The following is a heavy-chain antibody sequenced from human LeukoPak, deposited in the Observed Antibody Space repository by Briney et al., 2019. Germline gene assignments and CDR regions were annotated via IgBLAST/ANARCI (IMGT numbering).Heavy chain of an antibody. J-gene: IGHJ4*02. Sequence: GGSLILSCAASGFTFSRYWMHWVRQTPGKGLEWVSTTSGSGGSTFSADSVKGRFTISRDNSKNTLYLQMNSLRAEDTAVYYCARLGYCSSIRCPNFDYWGQGTLVTVSS. CDR1: GFTFSRYW. CDR3: ARLGYCSSIRCPNFDY. CDR2: TSGSGGST. D-gene: IGHD2-2*01. V-gene: IGHV3-23*01.